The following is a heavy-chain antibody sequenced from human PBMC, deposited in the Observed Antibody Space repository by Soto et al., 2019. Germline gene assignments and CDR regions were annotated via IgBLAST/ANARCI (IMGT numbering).Heavy chain of an antibody. CDR2: IYYSGST. V-gene: IGHV4-59*01. CDR3: ARGYWYNWNDYYYYYMDV. D-gene: IGHD1-1*01. Sequence: PSETLSLTCTVSGGSISSYYWSWIRQPPGKGLEWIGYIYYSGSTNYNPSLKSRVNISVDTSKNQFSLKLSSVTAADTAVYYCARGYWYNWNDYYYYYMDVWGKGTTVTVSS. J-gene: IGHJ6*03. CDR1: GGSISSYY.